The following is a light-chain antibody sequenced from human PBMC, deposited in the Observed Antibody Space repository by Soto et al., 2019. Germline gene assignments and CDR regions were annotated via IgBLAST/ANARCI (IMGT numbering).Light chain of an antibody. CDR1: SSDVGGYNF. CDR3: TSYTSSSTLL. J-gene: IGLJ1*01. V-gene: IGLV2-14*01. CDR2: EVS. Sequence: QSVLTQPASVSGSPGQSITISCTGTSSDVGGYNFVSWYQHHPCKAPKLMIYEVSSRPSGVSNRFSGSKSGNTASLTISGLQAEDESDYYCTSYTSSSTLLFGTGTKVTVL.